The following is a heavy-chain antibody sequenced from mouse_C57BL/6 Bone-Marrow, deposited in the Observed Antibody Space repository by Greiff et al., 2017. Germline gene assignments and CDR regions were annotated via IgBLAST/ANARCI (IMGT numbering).Heavy chain of an antibody. CDR1: GYTFTSYG. Sequence: QVQLKQSGAELARPGASVKLSCKASGYTFTSYGISWVKQRTGQGLEWIGEIYPRSGNTYYNEKFKGKATLTADKSSSTAYMELRSLTSEDSAVXFCARSRLRREFAYWGQGTLVTVSA. D-gene: IGHD2-4*01. V-gene: IGHV1-81*01. CDR3: ARSRLRREFAY. J-gene: IGHJ3*01. CDR2: IYPRSGNT.